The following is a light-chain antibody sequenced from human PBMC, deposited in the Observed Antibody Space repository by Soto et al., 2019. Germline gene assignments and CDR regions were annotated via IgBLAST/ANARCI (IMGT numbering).Light chain of an antibody. J-gene: IGKJ4*01. V-gene: IGKV1-13*02. CDR2: DAS. CDR1: QAISSA. Sequence: ANQLTQSPSSLSASVGDRVTITCRASQAISSALAWYQQKPGKPPKLLIYDASTLQSGVPSRFSGSGSGTDFTLTISSLQPEDFATYYCQQSYYTPLTFGGGTKVDIK. CDR3: QQSYYTPLT.